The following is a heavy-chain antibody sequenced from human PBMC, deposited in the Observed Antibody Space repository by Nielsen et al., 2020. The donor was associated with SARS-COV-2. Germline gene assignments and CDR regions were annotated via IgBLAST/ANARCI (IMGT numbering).Heavy chain of an antibody. CDR1: GYTFTNYG. CDR3: ARPITNYYYYYYMDV. D-gene: IGHD1-1*01. Sequence: ASVKVSCKASGYTFTNYGISWVRQAPGQGLEWMGWISGYNGDTNYAQKFQGRVTMTTDTSTSTAYMELRSLRSDDTAVYYCARPITNYYYYYYMDVWGKGTTVTVSS. CDR2: ISGYNGDT. J-gene: IGHJ6*03. V-gene: IGHV1-18*04.